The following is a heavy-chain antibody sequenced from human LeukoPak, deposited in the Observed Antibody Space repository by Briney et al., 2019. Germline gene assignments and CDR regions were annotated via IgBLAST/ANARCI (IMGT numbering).Heavy chain of an antibody. CDR1: GFTFSSYG. CDR2: IRYDESTK. CDR3: AKDSGSYSPYY. V-gene: IGHV3-30*02. D-gene: IGHD1-26*01. Sequence: PGGSLRLSCAASGFTFSSYGMHWVRQAPGKGLEWVTYIRYDESTKYYADSVKGRFTISSDNSKNTLYLQMNSLRAEDTAVYYCAKDSGSYSPYYCGQGTLVTVSS. J-gene: IGHJ4*02.